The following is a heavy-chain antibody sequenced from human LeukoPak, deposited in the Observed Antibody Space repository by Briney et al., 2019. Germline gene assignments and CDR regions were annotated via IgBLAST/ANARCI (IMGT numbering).Heavy chain of an antibody. V-gene: IGHV4-59*08. Sequence: PSETLSLTCTVSGGSITTYYWSWIRQPRGKGLEWIGYIDYSGSTNYNPSLKSRVTISIDTSKNQFSLKLNSVTAADTAVYYCARLNGGGWGQGTLVTVSS. CDR3: ARLNGGG. CDR1: GGSITTYY. D-gene: IGHD2-21*01. J-gene: IGHJ4*02. CDR2: IDYSGST.